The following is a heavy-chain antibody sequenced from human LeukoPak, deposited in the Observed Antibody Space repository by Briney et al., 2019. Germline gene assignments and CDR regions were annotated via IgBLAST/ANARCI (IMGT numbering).Heavy chain of an antibody. D-gene: IGHD3-9*01. V-gene: IGHV3-30*02. J-gene: IGHJ3*01. Sequence: GGSLRLSCAASGFTFRNFGMHWVRQAPGKGLQWVAFIRSDGVNEYYAGSVRARFTISRDNSRNTLFLQMNSLRVEDTALYFCAKPGRYFEDPFDVWGRGTMVILSS. CDR2: IRSDGVNE. CDR3: AKPGRYFEDPFDV. CDR1: GFTFRNFG.